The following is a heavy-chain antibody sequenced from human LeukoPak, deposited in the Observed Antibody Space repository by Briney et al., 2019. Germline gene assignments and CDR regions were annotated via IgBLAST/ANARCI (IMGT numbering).Heavy chain of an antibody. CDR1: GGSISSGSYY. Sequence: KPSETLSLTRTVSGGSISSGSYYWSWIRQPAGKGLEWIGRIYTSGSTNYNPSLKSRITMSIDTSKNRFSLKLSSVTAADTAVYYCARGVVGPLNYDYWGQGTLVTVSS. V-gene: IGHV4-61*02. J-gene: IGHJ4*02. CDR3: ARGVVGPLNYDY. D-gene: IGHD1-26*01. CDR2: IYTSGST.